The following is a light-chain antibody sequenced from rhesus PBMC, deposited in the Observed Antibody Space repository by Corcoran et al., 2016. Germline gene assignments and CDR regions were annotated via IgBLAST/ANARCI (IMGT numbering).Light chain of an antibody. Sequence: DIQMTQSPSSLSASVGDRVTITCRASQDISSYLAWYQQKPGKATKLLIYAASTLQSGVPSRFSGSGFGTDFTLTISSLQPEDFATYYCQQHNSYPLTFGGGTRVELK. J-gene: IGKJ4*01. CDR2: AAS. V-gene: IGKV1-25*01. CDR3: QQHNSYPLT. CDR1: QDISSY.